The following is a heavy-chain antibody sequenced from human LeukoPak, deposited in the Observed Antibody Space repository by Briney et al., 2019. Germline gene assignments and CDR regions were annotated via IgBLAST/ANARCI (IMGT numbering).Heavy chain of an antibody. CDR3: ARGNGDYDWFDP. CDR2: IWYDGSNK. D-gene: IGHD4-17*01. J-gene: IGHJ5*02. V-gene: IGHV3-33*01. Sequence: GGSLRLSCAASGFTFSSYGMHWVRQAPGKGLEWVAVIWYDGSNKYYADSVKGRFTISRDNSKNTLYLQMNSLRAEDTAVYYCARGNGDYDWFDPWGQGTLVTVSS. CDR1: GFTFSSYG.